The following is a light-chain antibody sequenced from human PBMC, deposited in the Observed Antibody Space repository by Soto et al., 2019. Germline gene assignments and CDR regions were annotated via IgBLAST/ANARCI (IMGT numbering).Light chain of an antibody. Sequence: QSVLTQPPSVSVSPGQSVTISCTGTSTDFVSYNRVSWYQQPPGTAPKLIIYEASNRPSGVPDRFSGSKSGNTASLTISGLQAADEADYYCSLYTSENTYVFGTGTKATVL. CDR2: EAS. CDR3: SLYTSENTYV. J-gene: IGLJ1*01. CDR1: STDFVSYNR. V-gene: IGLV2-18*01.